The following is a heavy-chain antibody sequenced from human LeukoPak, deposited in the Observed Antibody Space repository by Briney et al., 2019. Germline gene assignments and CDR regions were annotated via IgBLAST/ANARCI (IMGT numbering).Heavy chain of an antibody. CDR2: IYSGGST. J-gene: IGHJ4*02. D-gene: IGHD4-17*01. CDR1: GFTFSSYA. Sequence: GGSLRLSCAASGFTFSSYAMSWVRQAPGKGLEWVSVIYSGGSTYYADSVKGRFTISRDNSKNTLYLQMNSLRAEDTAVYYCAREKRGDYGDFDYWGQGTLVTVSS. CDR3: AREKRGDYGDFDY. V-gene: IGHV3-66*01.